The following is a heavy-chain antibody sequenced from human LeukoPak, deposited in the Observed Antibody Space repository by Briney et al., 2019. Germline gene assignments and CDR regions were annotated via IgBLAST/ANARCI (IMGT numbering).Heavy chain of an antibody. V-gene: IGHV1-69*01. CDR2: IIPIFGTA. D-gene: IGHD2-15*01. Sequence: SVKVSCKASGGTFSSYAISWVRQAPGQGLEWMGGIIPIFGTANYAQKFQGRVTITADESTSTAYMELSSLRSEDTAVYYCARYCSGGSCYLGNVFDYWAQGTLVTVSS. CDR3: ARYCSGGSCYLGNVFDY. J-gene: IGHJ4*02. CDR1: GGTFSSYA.